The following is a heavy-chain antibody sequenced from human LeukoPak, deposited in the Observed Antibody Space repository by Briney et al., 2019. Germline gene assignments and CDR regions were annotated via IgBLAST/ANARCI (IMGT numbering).Heavy chain of an antibody. J-gene: IGHJ3*02. D-gene: IGHD1-26*01. CDR3: ARFKVGSNTTQKNAFDI. CDR2: ISFDATKE. V-gene: IGHV3-30*01. CDR1: GFTFSNYA. Sequence: GSLRLSCAASGFTFSNYAMHWVRQAPGKGLEWVAVISFDATKEYFAKSVKGRFTISRDNSKSTLFLQMHSLRVEDTALYFCARFKVGSNTTQKNAFDIWGRGTVVTVSS.